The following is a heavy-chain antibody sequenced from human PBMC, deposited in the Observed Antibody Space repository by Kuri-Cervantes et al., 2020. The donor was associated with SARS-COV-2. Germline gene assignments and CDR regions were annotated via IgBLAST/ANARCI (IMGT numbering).Heavy chain of an antibody. CDR1: GGSISSHY. J-gene: IGHJ5*02. V-gene: IGHV4-59*11. D-gene: IGHD4/OR15-4a*01. CDR3: ARDPNANHNNWFDP. Sequence: SETLSLTCTVSGGSISSHYWSWIRQPPGKGLEWIGYIYYSGSTNYNPSLKSRVTISVDTSKNQFSLKLSSVTAADTAVYYCARDPNANHNNWFDPWGQRTLVTVSS. CDR2: IYYSGST.